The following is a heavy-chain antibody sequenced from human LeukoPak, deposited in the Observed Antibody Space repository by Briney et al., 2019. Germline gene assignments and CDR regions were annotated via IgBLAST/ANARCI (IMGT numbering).Heavy chain of an antibody. J-gene: IGHJ4*02. CDR3: AILGSDCSGGSCYGRVLDY. CDR1: GGSIRCHY. V-gene: IGHV4-59*08. D-gene: IGHD2-15*01. CDR2: IFHSGNT. Sequence: PSETLSLTCTVSGGSIRCHYWSWIRQPPGKGLEWIGYIFHSGNTNSNPSLKSRVTISIDTSKNQFSLRLSSVTAAATAVYYCAILGSDCSGGSCYGRVLDYWGLGALVTVSS.